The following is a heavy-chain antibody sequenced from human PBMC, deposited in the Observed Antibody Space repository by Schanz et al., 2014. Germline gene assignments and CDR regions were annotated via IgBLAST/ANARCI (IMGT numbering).Heavy chain of an antibody. CDR1: GFTFRGYA. V-gene: IGHV3-23*04. Sequence: EVQLVESGGGLVKPGGSLRLSCAASGFTFRGYAMSWVRQAPGRGLEWVSIISGSGGNTYYADAVRGRFTISRDNSKTTVYLQMNSLRAEDTAVYYCAKGRFGELSAFDIWGQGTMVTVSS. CDR3: AKGRFGELSAFDI. CDR2: ISGSGGNT. D-gene: IGHD3-10*01. J-gene: IGHJ3*02.